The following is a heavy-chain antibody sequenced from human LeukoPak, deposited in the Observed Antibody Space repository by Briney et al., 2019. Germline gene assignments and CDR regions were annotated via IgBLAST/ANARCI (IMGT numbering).Heavy chain of an antibody. V-gene: IGHV6-1*01. J-gene: IGHJ4*02. CDR1: GDSVSRNSAA. CDR3: ARGPGYYDILTGYLPSGYFDY. Sequence: SQTLSLTCAISGDSVSRNSAAWNWIRQSPSRGLEWLGRTYYRSKWYNDYAVSVKSRITINPDTSKNQFSLQLNSVTPEDTAVYYCARGPGYYDILTGYLPSGYFDYWGQGTLVTVSS. D-gene: IGHD3-9*01. CDR2: TYYRSKWYN.